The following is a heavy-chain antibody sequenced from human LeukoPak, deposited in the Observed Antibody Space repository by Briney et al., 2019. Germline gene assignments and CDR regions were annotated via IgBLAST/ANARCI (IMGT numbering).Heavy chain of an antibody. J-gene: IGHJ4*02. V-gene: IGHV3-7*01. CDR3: ARYYGSGSSYRHFDY. Sequence: GGSLRLSCAASGFTFSNSWMSWVRQAPEKGLEWVANIKEDGSEKNYVDSVKGRFIISRDNAKNSLYLQMNSLSAEDTAVYYCARYYGSGSSYRHFDYWGQGTLVTVSS. CDR2: IKEDGSEK. D-gene: IGHD3-10*01. CDR1: GFTFSNSW.